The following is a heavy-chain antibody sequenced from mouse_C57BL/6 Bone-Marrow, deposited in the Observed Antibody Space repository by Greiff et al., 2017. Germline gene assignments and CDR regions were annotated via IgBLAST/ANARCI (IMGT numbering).Heavy chain of an antibody. CDR3: ARPHYGNYPSGLAY. CDR2: IRNKANGYTT. J-gene: IGHJ3*01. D-gene: IGHD2-1*01. V-gene: IGHV7-3*01. CDR1: GFTFTDYY. Sequence: EVKLMESGGGLVQPGGSLSLSCAASGFTFTDYYMSWVRQPPGKALEWLGFIRNKANGYTTEYSASVKGRFTISRDNSQSILYLQMNALRAEDSATYYCARPHYGNYPSGLAYWGQGTLVTVSA.